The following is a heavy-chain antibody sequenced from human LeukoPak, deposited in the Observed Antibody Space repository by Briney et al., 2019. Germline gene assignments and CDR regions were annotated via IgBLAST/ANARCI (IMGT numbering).Heavy chain of an antibody. CDR3: APSNGYRPANWFDP. D-gene: IGHD5-18*01. CDR1: GFTDYY. Sequence: ASVKLSCKASGFTDYYMHWVPQAPGQGLEWMGWINPKSGGKNSAQKFQGRVTMTRDTSISSVYMELSRLKSDDTDMYDCAPSNGYRPANWFDPWGQGTLVTVSS. J-gene: IGHJ5*02. V-gene: IGHV1-2*02. CDR2: INPKSGGK.